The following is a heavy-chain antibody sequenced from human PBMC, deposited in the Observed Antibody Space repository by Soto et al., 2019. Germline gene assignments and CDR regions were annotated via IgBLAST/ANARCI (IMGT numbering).Heavy chain of an antibody. J-gene: IGHJ6*02. Sequence: ASVKVSCKASGYTFTSYDINWVRQATGQGLEWMGWMNPNSGNTGYAQKFQGRVTMTRNTSISTAYMELSSLRSEDTAVYYCAREYDQHDCGDYHYYYGMDVWGQGTMVTVSS. CDR3: AREYDQHDCGDYHYYYGMDV. CDR2: MNPNSGNT. V-gene: IGHV1-8*01. CDR1: GYTFTSYD. D-gene: IGHD4-17*01.